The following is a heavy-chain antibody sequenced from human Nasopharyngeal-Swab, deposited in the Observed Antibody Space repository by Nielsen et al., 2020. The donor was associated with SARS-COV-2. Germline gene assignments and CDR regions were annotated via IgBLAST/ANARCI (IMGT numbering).Heavy chain of an antibody. Sequence: ASVKVSCKASGYTFTSYGISWVRQAPGQGLEWMGWISAYNGNTNYAQKLQGRVTMTTDTSTSTAYMELRSLRSDDTAVYYCARENSPPTYYDFWSGYSPNYFDYWGRGTLVTVSS. J-gene: IGHJ4*02. CDR2: ISAYNGNT. CDR3: ARENSPPTYYDFWSGYSPNYFDY. CDR1: GYTFTSYG. D-gene: IGHD3-3*01. V-gene: IGHV1-18*01.